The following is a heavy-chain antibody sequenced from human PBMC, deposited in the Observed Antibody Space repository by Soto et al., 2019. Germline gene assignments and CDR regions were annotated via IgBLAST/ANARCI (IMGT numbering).Heavy chain of an antibody. D-gene: IGHD3-10*01. V-gene: IGHV3-23*01. CDR1: GFTFSSYT. CDR2: ISSSGGST. CDR3: AKGGGDY. Sequence: EVQLLESGGGLVQPGGSLRLSCAASGFTFSSYTMSWVRQGPGKGLEWVSGISSSGGSTVYADSVKGRFTISRDNFKNTLYLQMNSLRAEDTAVYCCAKGGGDYWGQGTPVSVSS. J-gene: IGHJ4*02.